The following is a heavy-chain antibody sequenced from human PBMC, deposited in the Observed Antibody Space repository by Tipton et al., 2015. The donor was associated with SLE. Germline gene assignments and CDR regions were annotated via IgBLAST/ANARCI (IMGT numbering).Heavy chain of an antibody. J-gene: IGHJ4*02. D-gene: IGHD3-10*01. CDR3: ARHYIAGFRDLSTFDY. CDR2: IYYTGST. V-gene: IGHV4-39*01. CDR1: GGSFSGNY. Sequence: TLSLTCDLNGGSFSGNYWSWIRQTPGKGLEWIGSIYYTGSTFFNPSLKSRVTISVDTSRDQFSLKLSSVTAADTAVYYCARHYIAGFRDLSTFDYWGQGTLVTVSS.